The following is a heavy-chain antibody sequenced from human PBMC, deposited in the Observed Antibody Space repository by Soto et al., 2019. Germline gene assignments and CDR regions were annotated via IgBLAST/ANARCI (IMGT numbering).Heavy chain of an antibody. CDR2: INHSGST. V-gene: IGHV4-34*01. J-gene: IGHJ5*02. CDR3: MRGGIAARPSYWFDP. CDR1: GGSFSGYY. Sequence: QVQLQQWGAGLLKPSETLSLTCAVYGGSFSGYYWSWIRQPPGKGLEWIGEINHSGSTNYNPSLKSRVTISVDTSKNQFSLKLSSVTASVTAVYYCMRGGIAARPSYWFDPWGRGTLVTVSS. D-gene: IGHD6-6*01.